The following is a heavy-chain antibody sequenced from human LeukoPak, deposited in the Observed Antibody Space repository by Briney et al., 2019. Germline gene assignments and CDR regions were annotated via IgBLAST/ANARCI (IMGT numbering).Heavy chain of an antibody. Sequence: SWIRQPPGKGLEWIAFIRSSHHGATREYAASVKGRFIISRDDSKNIAYLEMESLQTEDTGVYFCTRDRGGRWFGELLGFDNWGQGTLLTVSS. J-gene: IGHJ4*02. CDR2: IRSSHHGATR. CDR3: TRDRGGRWFGELLGFDN. V-gene: IGHV3-49*02. D-gene: IGHD3-10*01.